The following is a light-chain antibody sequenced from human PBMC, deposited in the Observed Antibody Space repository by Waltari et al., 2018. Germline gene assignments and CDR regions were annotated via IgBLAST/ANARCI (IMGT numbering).Light chain of an antibody. CDR3: LQDSNYPRT. CDR2: AAS. Sequence: AIQMTQSPSSLSESIGDRVTITCRSSQAIRNELGWYQQKPGKAPKLLIYAASSLQTGVPSRFSGSGSCTDFTLTITSLQPEDFAIYYCLQDSNYPRTFGQGTKVEIK. V-gene: IGKV1-6*01. J-gene: IGKJ1*01. CDR1: QAIRNE.